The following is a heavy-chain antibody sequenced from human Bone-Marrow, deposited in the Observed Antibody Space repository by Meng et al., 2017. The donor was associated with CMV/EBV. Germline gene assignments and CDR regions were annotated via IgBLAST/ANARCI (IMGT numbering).Heavy chain of an antibody. CDR2: INPNSGGT. CDR1: GYTFTGYY. J-gene: IGHJ3*02. Sequence: ASVKVSCKASGYTFTGYYMHWVRQAPGQGLEWMGWINPNSGGTNYAQKFQGRVTMTRDTSISTAYMELSSLRSDDTAVYYCASPTRYSGSESAFDIWGQGTMVTVSS. V-gene: IGHV1-2*02. D-gene: IGHD1-26*01. CDR3: ASPTRYSGSESAFDI.